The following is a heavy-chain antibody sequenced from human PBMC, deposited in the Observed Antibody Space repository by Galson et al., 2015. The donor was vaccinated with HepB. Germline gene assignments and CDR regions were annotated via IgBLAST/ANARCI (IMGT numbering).Heavy chain of an antibody. CDR1: GFTFDDYT. V-gene: IGHV3-43*01. D-gene: IGHD3-22*01. CDR3: AKDMNYDSSGPFDY. J-gene: IGHJ4*02. Sequence: SLRLSCAASGFTFDDYTMHWVRQPPGKGLECVSRISWDGGSTYYADSVKGRFTISRDNSKNSLYLQMNSLRTEDTALYYCAKDMNYDSSGPFDYWGQGTLVTVSS. CDR2: ISWDGGST.